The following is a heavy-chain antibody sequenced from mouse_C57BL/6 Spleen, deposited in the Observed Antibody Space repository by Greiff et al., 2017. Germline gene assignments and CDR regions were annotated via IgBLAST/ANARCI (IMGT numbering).Heavy chain of an antibody. CDR1: GFTFSSYA. Sequence: EVHLVESGGGLVKPGGSLKLSCAASGFTFSSYAMSWVRQTPEKRLEWVATISDGGSYTYYPDNVKGRFTISRDNAKNNLYLQMSHLKSEDTAMYYCATYYYGSPLFAYWGQGTLVTVSA. CDR3: ATYYYGSPLFAY. V-gene: IGHV5-4*01. CDR2: ISDGGSYT. J-gene: IGHJ3*01. D-gene: IGHD1-1*01.